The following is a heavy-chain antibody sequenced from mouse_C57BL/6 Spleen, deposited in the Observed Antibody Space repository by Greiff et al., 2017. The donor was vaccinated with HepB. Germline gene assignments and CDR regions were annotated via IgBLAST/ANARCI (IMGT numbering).Heavy chain of an antibody. D-gene: IGHD3-2*02. CDR2: IYPGDGDT. CDR1: GYAFSSSW. V-gene: IGHV1-82*01. Sequence: VQLQQSGPELVKPGASVKISCKASGYAFSSSWMNWVKQRPGKGLEWIGRIYPGDGDTNYNGKFKGKATLTADKSSSTAYMQLSSLTSADSEVYFCAREQAHNYAMDYWGQGTSVTVSS. J-gene: IGHJ4*01. CDR3: AREQAHNYAMDY.